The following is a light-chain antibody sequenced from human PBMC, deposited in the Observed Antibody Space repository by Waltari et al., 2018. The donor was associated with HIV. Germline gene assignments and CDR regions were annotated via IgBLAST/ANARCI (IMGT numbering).Light chain of an antibody. CDR3: CSYASLVI. CDR1: SSDVGSYKL. CDR2: EGI. Sequence: QSALTQPASVSGSPGQSITISCTGTSSDVGSYKLVSWYQQHPGKAPKLMIYEGIKRPSGVSNRFSGSKSGNTASLTISGLQAEDEADYYCCSYASLVIFGGGTKLTVL. V-gene: IGLV2-23*01. J-gene: IGLJ2*01.